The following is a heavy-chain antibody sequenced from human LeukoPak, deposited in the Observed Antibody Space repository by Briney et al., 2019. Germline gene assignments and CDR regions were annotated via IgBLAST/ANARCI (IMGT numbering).Heavy chain of an antibody. CDR2: ISASGGST. J-gene: IGHJ5*02. CDR3: AKRNPQQRGYTCFDP. V-gene: IGHV3-23*01. CDR1: GFTFSSYA. Sequence: GGSLRLSCAASGFTFSSYAMSWVRQAPGKGLEWVGAISASGGSTYYADTVKGRVTISRDNSKNTIYLQLNGLRAEDTAVYYWAKRNPQQRGYTCFDPWGQGTLVTVSS. D-gene: IGHD6-25*01.